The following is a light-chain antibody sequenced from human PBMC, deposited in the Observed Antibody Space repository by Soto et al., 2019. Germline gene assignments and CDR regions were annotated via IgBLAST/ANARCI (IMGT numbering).Light chain of an antibody. Sequence: QSALTQPPSASGSPGQSVAISCTGTSSDVGGYNYVSWYQQHPGKAPKLMIYEVNKRPSGVPDRFSGSKSGNTDSLTVSGLQAEDEADYYCSSYAGSSNVFGTGTKVTV. CDR1: SSDVGGYNY. V-gene: IGLV2-8*01. CDR2: EVN. J-gene: IGLJ1*01. CDR3: SSYAGSSNV.